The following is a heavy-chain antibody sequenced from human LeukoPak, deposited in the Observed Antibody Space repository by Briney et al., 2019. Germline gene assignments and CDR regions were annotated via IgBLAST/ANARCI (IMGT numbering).Heavy chain of an antibody. CDR2: ISGSGSST. Sequence: QPGESLTVSCAASAFTFSRSAMSWVRQAPGKGLEWVSAISGSGSSTNYADSVKGRFTISRDNSKNTLYLQMSSLRVEDMAVYFCAKERETTTAFDSWGQGTLVTVSS. V-gene: IGHV3-23*01. J-gene: IGHJ4*02. CDR3: AKERETTTAFDS. D-gene: IGHD4-17*01. CDR1: AFTFSRSA.